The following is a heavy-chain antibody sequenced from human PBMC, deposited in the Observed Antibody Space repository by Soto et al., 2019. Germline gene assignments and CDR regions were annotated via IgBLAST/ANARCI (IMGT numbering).Heavy chain of an antibody. V-gene: IGHV3-21*01. Sequence: EVQLVESGGGLVKPGGSLRLSCVVSGFTFSSYSMNWVRQAPGKGLEWVSSISSSSSYIYYADSVKGRFTISRDNAKNSLYLQMNSLRAEDTAVYYCARNRAGGLNYYSYKDVWGKGNTVTVSS. D-gene: IGHD1-26*01. CDR3: ARNRAGGLNYYSYKDV. J-gene: IGHJ6*03. CDR1: GFTFSSYS. CDR2: ISSSSSYI.